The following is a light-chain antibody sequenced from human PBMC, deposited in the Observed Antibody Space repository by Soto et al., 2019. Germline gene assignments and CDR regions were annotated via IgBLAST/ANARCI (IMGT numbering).Light chain of an antibody. V-gene: IGLV2-11*01. CDR2: DVT. J-gene: IGLJ1*01. CDR1: SSDVGRYDY. Sequence: QSALTQPRSVSGSPGQSVTISCTGTSSDVGRYDYVSWYQQHPGKAPKLIIYDVTERPAGVPDRFPGSKSGNTASLTISGLQAEDEADYSCGSFAGSFSYVFGGGTKVTVL. CDR3: GSFAGSFSYV.